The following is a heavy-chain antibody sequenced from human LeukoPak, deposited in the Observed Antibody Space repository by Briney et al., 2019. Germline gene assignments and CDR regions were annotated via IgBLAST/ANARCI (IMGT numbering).Heavy chain of an antibody. D-gene: IGHD3-22*01. CDR2: IYYSGST. J-gene: IGHJ4*02. CDR1: GGSISSGDYY. CDR3: AREGGDYDSSGYPFDY. Sequence: SETLSLTCTVSGGSISSGDYYWSWIRQPPGKGPEWIGYIYYSGSTYYNPSLKGRVTTSVDTSKNQFSLKLSSVTAADTAVYYCAREGGDYDSSGYPFDYWGQGTLVTVSS. V-gene: IGHV4-30-4*01.